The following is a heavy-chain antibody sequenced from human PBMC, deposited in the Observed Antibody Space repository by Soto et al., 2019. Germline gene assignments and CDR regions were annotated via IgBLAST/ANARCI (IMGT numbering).Heavy chain of an antibody. J-gene: IGHJ6*02. CDR2: IRSKAYGGTT. CDR1: GFTFGDYA. V-gene: IGHV3-49*04. D-gene: IGHD6-13*01. Sequence: GGSLRLSCTASGFTFGDYAMSWVRQAPGKGLEWVGFIRSKAYGGTTEYAASVKGRFTISRDDSKSIAYLQMNSLKTEDTAVYYCTRVLSSSWYYYYYGMDVWGQGTTVTVSS. CDR3: TRVLSSSWYYYYYGMDV.